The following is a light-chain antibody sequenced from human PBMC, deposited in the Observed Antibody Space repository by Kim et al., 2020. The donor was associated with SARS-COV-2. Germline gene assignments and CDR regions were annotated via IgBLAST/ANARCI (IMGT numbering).Light chain of an antibody. CDR2: DVS. Sequence: QSFTISCTRTSSDVGGYNYVSWYQQHPGKAPKLMIYDVSKRPSGVPDRFSGSKSGNTASLTISGLQAEDEADYYCCSYAGSYTWVFGGGTKLTVL. CDR1: SSDVGGYNY. CDR3: CSYAGSYTWV. J-gene: IGLJ3*02. V-gene: IGLV2-11*01.